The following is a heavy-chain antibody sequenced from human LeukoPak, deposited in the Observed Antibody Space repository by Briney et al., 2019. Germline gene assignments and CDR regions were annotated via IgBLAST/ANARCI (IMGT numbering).Heavy chain of an antibody. Sequence: GGSLRLSCAASGFTFSSYAMSWIRKAPGKGLEWVSSISGSGGSTYYAYSVKGRFTISRDNSKNTLYLQVNSLRAEDTAVYYCAKSSTYSGSLIDYWGQGTLVSVSS. D-gene: IGHD1-26*01. V-gene: IGHV3-23*01. CDR1: GFTFSSYA. CDR3: AKSSTYSGSLIDY. CDR2: ISGSGGST. J-gene: IGHJ4*02.